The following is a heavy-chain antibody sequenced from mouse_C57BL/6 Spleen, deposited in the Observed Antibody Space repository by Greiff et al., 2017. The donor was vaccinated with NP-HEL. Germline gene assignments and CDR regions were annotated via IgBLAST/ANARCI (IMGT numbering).Heavy chain of an antibody. CDR1: GYTFTDYN. J-gene: IGHJ2*01. Sequence: VQLQQSGPELVKPGASVKIPCKASGYTFTDYNMDWVKQSHGKSLEWIGDINPNNGGTIYNQKFKGKATLTVDKSSSTAYMELRSLTSEDTAVYYCARSGPFPTVVPAYYFDYWGQGTTLTVSS. CDR2: INPNNGGT. D-gene: IGHD1-1*01. V-gene: IGHV1-18*01. CDR3: ARSGPFPTVVPAYYFDY.